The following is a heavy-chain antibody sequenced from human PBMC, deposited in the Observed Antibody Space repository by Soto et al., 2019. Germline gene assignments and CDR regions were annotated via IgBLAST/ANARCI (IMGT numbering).Heavy chain of an antibody. D-gene: IGHD1-1*01. J-gene: IGHJ4*02. V-gene: IGHV2-5*02. CDR2: IYWDDDK. CDR1: GFSLATSGVG. Sequence: QVTLEESGPTRVKPTQTLTLTCTFSGFSLATSGVGVGWVRQPPGKALERLALIYWDDDKRYSPSLRSRLTVTKDTSRKQVVLTMTNMDPVDTATYYCAHRVGLQGNWNGGYFDFWGQGALVTVSS. CDR3: AHRVGLQGNWNGGYFDF.